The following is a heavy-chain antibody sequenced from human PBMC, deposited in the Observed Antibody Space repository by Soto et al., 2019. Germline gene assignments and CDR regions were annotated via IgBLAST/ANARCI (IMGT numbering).Heavy chain of an antibody. J-gene: IGHJ6*02. Sequence: QVQLVESGGGVVQPGRSLRLSCAASGFTFSSYAMHWVRQAPGKGLEWVAVISYDGSNKYYADSVKGRFTISRDNSKNTLYLQMNSLRAEDTAEYYCARGLVAAAARDYYYYYGMDVWGQGTTVTVSS. V-gene: IGHV3-30-3*01. D-gene: IGHD6-13*01. CDR2: ISYDGSNK. CDR3: ARGLVAAAARDYYYYYGMDV. CDR1: GFTFSSYA.